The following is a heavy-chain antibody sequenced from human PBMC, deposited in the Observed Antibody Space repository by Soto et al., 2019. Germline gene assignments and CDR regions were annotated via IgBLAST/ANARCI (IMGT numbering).Heavy chain of an antibody. D-gene: IGHD3-9*01. Sequence: PSETLSLTCTVSGGSISSSSHYWGWIRQPPGKGLEWIGSIYYSGSTYYNPSLKSRVTISVDTSKNQFSLKLSSVTAADTAVYYCARHRGYYDILTGYYTELNFDYWGQGTLVTVSS. CDR3: ARHRGYYDILTGYYTELNFDY. J-gene: IGHJ4*02. V-gene: IGHV4-39*01. CDR1: GGSISSSSHY. CDR2: IYYSGST.